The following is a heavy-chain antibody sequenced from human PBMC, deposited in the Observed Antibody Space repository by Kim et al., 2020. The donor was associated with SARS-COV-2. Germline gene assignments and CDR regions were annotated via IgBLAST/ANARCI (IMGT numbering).Heavy chain of an antibody. Sequence: GESLKISCKGSGYSFTSYWISWVRQMPGKGLEWMGRIDPSDSYTNYSPSFQGHVTISADKSISTAYLQWSSLKASDTAMYYCARRLRVRRFGELSYYGMDVWGQGTTVTVSS. CDR1: GYSFTSYW. J-gene: IGHJ6*02. D-gene: IGHD3-10*01. CDR3: ARRLRVRRFGELSYYGMDV. V-gene: IGHV5-10-1*01. CDR2: IDPSDSYT.